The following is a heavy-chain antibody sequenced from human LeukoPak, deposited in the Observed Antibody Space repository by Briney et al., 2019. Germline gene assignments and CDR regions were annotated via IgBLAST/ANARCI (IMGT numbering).Heavy chain of an antibody. CDR3: ASEGGAVAPNYLNS. CDR1: GFIFSSSW. Sequence: GGSLRLSCAASGFIFSSSWMSWVRQAPGKGLEWVANIKKDGSEKYYVDSVRGRFTISRDNAKKSLYLQMNSLRVEDTAVYYCASEGGAVAPNYLNSWGQGTLVTVSS. V-gene: IGHV3-7*01. CDR2: IKKDGSEK. J-gene: IGHJ4*02. D-gene: IGHD3-16*01.